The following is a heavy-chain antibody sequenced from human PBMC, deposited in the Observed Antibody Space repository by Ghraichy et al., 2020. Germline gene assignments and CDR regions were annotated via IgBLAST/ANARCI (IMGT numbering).Heavy chain of an antibody. J-gene: IGHJ6*02. V-gene: IGHV3-48*02. Sequence: GESLNISCEASDFNFNAYSMIWVRQAPGKGLEWVSYISSSGTTTKYADSVKGRFTISRDSAKNSLYLQVNNLRDEDTAVYFCARGAPGDPKSCPLVVWGLGPPINVS. CDR2: ISSSGTTT. CDR3: ARGAPGDPKSCPLVV. CDR1: DFNFNAYS. D-gene: IGHD3-16*01.